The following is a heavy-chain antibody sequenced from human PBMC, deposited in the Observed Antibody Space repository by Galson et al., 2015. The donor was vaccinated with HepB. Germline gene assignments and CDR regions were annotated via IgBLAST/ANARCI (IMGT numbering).Heavy chain of an antibody. V-gene: IGHV3-30*04. CDR1: GFTFSSYA. Sequence: SLRLSCAASGFTFSSYAMHWVRQAPGKGLEWVAVISYDGSNKYYADSVKGRFTISRDTSKNTLYLQMNSLRAEDTAVYYCARDARGVSPGFGGSPNWYFDLWGRGTLVTVSS. CDR2: ISYDGSNK. D-gene: IGHD2-8*01. CDR3: ARDARGVSPGFGGSPNWYFDL. J-gene: IGHJ2*01.